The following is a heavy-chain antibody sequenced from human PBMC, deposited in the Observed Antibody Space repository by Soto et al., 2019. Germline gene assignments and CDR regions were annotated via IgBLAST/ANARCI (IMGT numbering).Heavy chain of an antibody. J-gene: IGHJ4*02. CDR3: ATYCSGGSCYYRDY. V-gene: IGHV3-23*01. CDR1: GFTFSSYA. CDR2: ISGSGGST. D-gene: IGHD2-15*01. Sequence: GGSLRLSCAASGFTFSSYAMSWVRQAPGKGLEWVSAISGSGGSTYYADSVKGRFTISRDNSKNTLYLQMNSLRAEDTAVYYCATYCSGGSCYYRDYWGQGTLVTVSS.